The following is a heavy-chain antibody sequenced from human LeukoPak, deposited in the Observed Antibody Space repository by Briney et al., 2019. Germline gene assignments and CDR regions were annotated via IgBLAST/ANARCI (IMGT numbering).Heavy chain of an antibody. D-gene: IGHD6-6*01. CDR3: ARGGGFIAARRRNWFDP. J-gene: IGHJ5*02. Sequence: SETLSLTCTVSGGSISSYYWSWIRQPPGKGLEWIGYIYTSGSTNYNPSLKSRVTISVDTSKNQFSLKLSSVTAADTAVYYCARGGGFIAARRRNWFDPWGQGTLVTVSS. CDR1: GGSISSYY. V-gene: IGHV4-4*09. CDR2: IYTSGST.